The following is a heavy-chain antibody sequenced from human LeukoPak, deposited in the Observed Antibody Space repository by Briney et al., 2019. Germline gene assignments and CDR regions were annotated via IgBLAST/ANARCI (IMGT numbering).Heavy chain of an antibody. CDR3: ARDGAEYSSSSRGPAPIDY. Sequence: GASVKVSCKASGYTFTSYYMHWVRQAPGQGLEWMGIINPSGGSTSYAQKFQGRVTMTRDMSTSTVYTELSSLRSEDTAVYYCARDGAEYSSSSRGPAPIDYWGQGTLVTVSS. V-gene: IGHV1-46*01. J-gene: IGHJ4*02. CDR2: INPSGGST. CDR1: GYTFTSYY. D-gene: IGHD6-6*01.